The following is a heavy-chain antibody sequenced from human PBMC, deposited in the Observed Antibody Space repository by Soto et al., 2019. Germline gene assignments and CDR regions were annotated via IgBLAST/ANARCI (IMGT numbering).Heavy chain of an antibody. J-gene: IGHJ4*02. CDR3: ARTGGDCTKGVCYDY. Sequence: ASVKGTCKASGYTLSSNGISWRRQAPGQGLEWMGWSSPYNGNAIYAQNVQGRGTVTAYRSTSTAYMEVRSLTSDDTALYYCARTGGDCTKGVCYDYWGQGTLVTVSS. CDR1: GYTLSSNG. CDR2: SSPYNGNA. V-gene: IGHV1-18*01. D-gene: IGHD2-8*01.